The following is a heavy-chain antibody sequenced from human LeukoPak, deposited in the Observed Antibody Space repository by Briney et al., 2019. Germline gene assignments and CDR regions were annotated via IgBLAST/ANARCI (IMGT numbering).Heavy chain of an antibody. CDR2: ISGSGGST. J-gene: IGHJ6*02. V-gene: IGHV3-23*01. CDR3: AKGGQDYCSGGSCYPYYYYGMDV. D-gene: IGHD2-15*01. Sequence: GGSLRLSCAASGFTFSSYAMSWVRQAPGKGLEWVSAISGSGGSTYYADSVKGRFTISKDNSKNTLYLQMNSLRAEDTAVYYCAKGGQDYCSGGSCYPYYYYGMDVWGQGTTVTVSS. CDR1: GFTFSSYA.